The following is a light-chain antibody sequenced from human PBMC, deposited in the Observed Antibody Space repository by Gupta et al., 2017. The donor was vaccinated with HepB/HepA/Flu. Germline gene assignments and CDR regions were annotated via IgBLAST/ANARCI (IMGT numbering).Light chain of an antibody. J-gene: IGLJ2*01. CDR1: SSNIGSNY. CDR3: AVWDDSLSGL. CDR2: GNK. V-gene: IGLV1-47*01. Sequence: QSVLTQPPSASGTPGQRVTISCSGSSSNIGSNYVYWYQQIPGTAPKLLIYGNKQRPSGVPDRFSGSKSGTSASLAISGLRSEDEADYYCAVWDDSLSGLFGGGTKLTVL.